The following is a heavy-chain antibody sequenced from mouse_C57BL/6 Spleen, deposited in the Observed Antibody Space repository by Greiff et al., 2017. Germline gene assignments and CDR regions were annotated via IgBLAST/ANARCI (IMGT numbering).Heavy chain of an antibody. CDR2: IDPETGGT. D-gene: IGHD1-1*02. V-gene: IGHV1-15*01. Sequence: VKLVESGAELVRPGASVTLSCKASGYTFTDYEMHWVKQTPVHGLEWIGAIDPETGGTAYNQKFKGKAILTADKSSSTAYMELRSLTSEDSAVYYCTKRGPSYGGFDYWGQGTTLTVSS. CDR3: TKRGPSYGGFDY. CDR1: GYTFTDYE. J-gene: IGHJ2*01.